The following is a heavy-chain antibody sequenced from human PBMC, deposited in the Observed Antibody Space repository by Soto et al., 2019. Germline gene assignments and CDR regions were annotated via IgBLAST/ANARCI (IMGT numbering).Heavy chain of an antibody. CDR2: ISYDGSNK. CDR3: AKDRSARYEIDX. D-gene: IGHD5-12*01. CDR1: GFTFSSYG. V-gene: IGHV3-30*18. Sequence: GGSLRLSCAASGFTFSSYGMHWVRQAPGKGLEWVSVISYDGSNKYYEYSVKGRFTISRDNSKNTLYLQMNSLRAEDTAVYYCAKDRSARYEIDXWGQGTLVTVSX. J-gene: IGHJ4*02.